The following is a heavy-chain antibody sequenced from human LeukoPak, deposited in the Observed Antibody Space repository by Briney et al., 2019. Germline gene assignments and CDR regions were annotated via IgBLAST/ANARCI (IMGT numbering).Heavy chain of an antibody. D-gene: IGHD3-22*01. J-gene: IGHJ4*02. CDR3: ARGDYYDTRGGYFDY. V-gene: IGHV4-59*11. CDR2: IYYSGST. Sequence: SETLSLTCTVSGGSISSHHWSWIRQPPGKGLEWIGYIYYSGSTNYNPSLKSRVTISVDTSKNQFSLKLSSVTAADTAVYYCARGDYYDTRGGYFDYWGQGTLVTVSS. CDR1: GGSISSHH.